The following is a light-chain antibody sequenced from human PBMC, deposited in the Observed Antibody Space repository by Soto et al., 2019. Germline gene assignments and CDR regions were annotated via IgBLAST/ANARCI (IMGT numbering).Light chain of an antibody. V-gene: IGLV3-21*02. J-gene: IGLJ1*01. CDR2: DDG. Sequence: SYEQAQPPSVSVAPGQTATITCGGNNIGSESVHWYQQKPGQAPVLVVYDDGNRPSGIPERFSGSNSGNTATLTISRVEAGDEADYYCHLWDSSSDQYVFGTGTRSPS. CDR3: HLWDSSSDQYV. CDR1: NIGSES.